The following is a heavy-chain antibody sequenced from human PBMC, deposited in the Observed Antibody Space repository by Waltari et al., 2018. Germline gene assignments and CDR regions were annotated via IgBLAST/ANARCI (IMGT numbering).Heavy chain of an antibody. D-gene: IGHD1-1*01. Sequence: EVQVVESGGGLVQPGGSLRLSCAAPGFTFNTYWMSWVRQASGKGPEWVANINQDGRDKNYVDSVEGRFTISRDNAQNSVYLQMNSLRAEDTAVYYCARDVPNGYFDYWGSGTLVTVSS. CDR3: ARDVPNGYFDY. V-gene: IGHV3-7*01. J-gene: IGHJ4*02. CDR2: INQDGRDK. CDR1: GFTFNTYW.